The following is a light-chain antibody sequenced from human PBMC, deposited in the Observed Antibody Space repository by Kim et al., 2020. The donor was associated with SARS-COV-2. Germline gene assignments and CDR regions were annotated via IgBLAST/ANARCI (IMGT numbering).Light chain of an antibody. Sequence: SYELTQPPSVSVAPGETASITCGGNNIGSKSVHWYQQKPGQAPVMVIYYDSDRPSGIPERFSGSTSGNTATLTISRFEAGDEADYYCQVWDAPTDHPIFGGGTQLTVL. CDR3: QVWDAPTDHPI. CDR2: YDS. CDR1: NIGSKS. V-gene: IGLV3-21*04. J-gene: IGLJ2*01.